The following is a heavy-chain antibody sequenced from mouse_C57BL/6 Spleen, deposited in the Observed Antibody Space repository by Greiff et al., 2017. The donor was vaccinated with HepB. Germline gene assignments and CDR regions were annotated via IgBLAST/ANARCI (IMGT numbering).Heavy chain of an antibody. CDR1: GFTFSDYG. D-gene: IGHD1-1*01. V-gene: IGHV5-17*01. Sequence: EVQVVESGGGLVKPGGSLKLSCAASGFTFSDYGMHWVRQAPEKGLEWVAYISSGSSTIYYADTVKGRFTISRDNAKNTLFLQMTSLRSEDTAMYYCARRLYYGSSYDAMDYWGQGTSVTVSS. J-gene: IGHJ4*01. CDR3: ARRLYYGSSYDAMDY. CDR2: ISSGSSTI.